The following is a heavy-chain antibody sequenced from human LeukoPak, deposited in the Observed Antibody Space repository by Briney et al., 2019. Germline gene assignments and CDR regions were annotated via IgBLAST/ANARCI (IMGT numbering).Heavy chain of an antibody. CDR1: GGSFSGYY. V-gene: IGHV4-34*01. J-gene: IGHJ4*02. CDR3: ARGLYCSGGSCYFDS. Sequence: SETLSLTCAVYGGSFSGYYWSWIRQPPGKGLEWIGEINHSGSSNYNPSLKSRVTISVDTSKNQFSLKLSSVTAADTAVYYCARGLYCSGGSCYFDSWGQGTLVTVSS. CDR2: INHSGSS. D-gene: IGHD2-15*01.